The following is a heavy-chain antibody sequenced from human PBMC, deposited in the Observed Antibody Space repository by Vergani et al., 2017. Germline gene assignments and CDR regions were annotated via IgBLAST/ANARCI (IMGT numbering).Heavy chain of an antibody. Sequence: QVQLVESGGGVVQPGGSLRLSCAASGFTFNSYGMHWVRQAPGKGLEWVASIRSDESRRYYGDSMEGPFTISRDNSKNTLYLQMKSLRPEDTAVYYCASSYGSGSFLDYWGQGTLVTVSS. D-gene: IGHD3-10*01. J-gene: IGHJ4*02. CDR2: IRSDESRR. CDR1: GFTFNSYG. V-gene: IGHV3-30*02. CDR3: ASSYGSGSFLDY.